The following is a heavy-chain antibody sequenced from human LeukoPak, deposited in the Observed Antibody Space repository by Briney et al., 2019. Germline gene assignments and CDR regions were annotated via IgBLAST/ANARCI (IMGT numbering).Heavy chain of an antibody. CDR1: GGSISSYY. V-gene: IGHV4-59*01. J-gene: IGHJ3*02. D-gene: IGHD3-22*01. Sequence: KPSETLSLTCTVSGGSISSYYWSWIRQPPGKGLEWIGYIYYSGSTNYNPSLKSRVTISIDTSKNQFSLNLSSVTAADTAVYYCARDRPIYYDSSLRAFDIWGQGTMVTVSS. CDR2: IYYSGST. CDR3: ARDRPIYYDSSLRAFDI.